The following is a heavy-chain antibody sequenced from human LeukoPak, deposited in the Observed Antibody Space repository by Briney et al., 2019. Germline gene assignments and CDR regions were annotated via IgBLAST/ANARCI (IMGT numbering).Heavy chain of an antibody. V-gene: IGHV4-30-4*01. CDR1: GGSISSGDYY. CDR3: ARGLGIRSYRMYFNWFDP. Sequence: SQTLSLTCTVSGGSISSGDYYWSWIRQPPGKGLEWIGYIYYSGSTYYNPSLKSRVTISVDTSKNQFSLKLSSVTAADTAVYYCARGLGIRSYRMYFNWFDPWGQGTLVTVSS. J-gene: IGHJ5*02. CDR2: IYYSGST. D-gene: IGHD3-16*02.